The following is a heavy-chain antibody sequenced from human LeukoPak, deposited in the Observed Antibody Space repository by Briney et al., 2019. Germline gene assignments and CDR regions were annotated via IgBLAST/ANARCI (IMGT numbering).Heavy chain of an antibody. V-gene: IGHV1-8*01. CDR1: GYTFTSYD. CDR2: MNPNSGNT. Sequence: ASVKVSCKASGYTFTSYDINWVRQATGQGLEWMGWMNPNSGNTGYAQKFQGRVTMTRNTSISTAYMELSSLRSEDTAVYYCARAYSGGWYAYYGMDVWGQGTTVTVSS. CDR3: ARAYSGGWYAYYGMDV. D-gene: IGHD6-19*01. J-gene: IGHJ6*02.